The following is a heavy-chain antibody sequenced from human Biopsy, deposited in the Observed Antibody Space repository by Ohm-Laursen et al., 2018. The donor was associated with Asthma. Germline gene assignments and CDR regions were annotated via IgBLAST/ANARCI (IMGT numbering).Heavy chain of an antibody. D-gene: IGHD3-3*02. Sequence: GASVKASCKASGGMFGNYAISWVRQAPGLGLGWMGGIAPIFGSSNSAKRFQGRVTITAVISTRTVYMELSGLRFDDTAIYYGARPSPNRDILYYYYHMDVWGQGTTVIVSS. V-gene: IGHV1-69*06. CDR1: GGMFGNYA. J-gene: IGHJ6*02. CDR3: ARPSPNRDILYYYYHMDV. CDR2: IAPIFGSS.